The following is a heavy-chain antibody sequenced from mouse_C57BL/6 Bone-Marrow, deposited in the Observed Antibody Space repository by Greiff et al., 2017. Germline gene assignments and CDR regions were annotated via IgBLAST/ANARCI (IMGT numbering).Heavy chain of an antibody. CDR3: ARDTGAMDY. CDR2: FDPNSGGT. V-gene: IGHV1-72*01. J-gene: IGHJ4*01. CDR1: GYTFTSYW. Sequence: QVQLQQPGAELVKPGASVKLSCKASGYTFTSYWMHWVKQRPGRGLEWIGRFDPNSGGTKYNEKFKSKATLTVDKSSSTAHMELLSLTSEDFAVYYCARDTGAMDYWGQGTSVTVSS. D-gene: IGHD1-1*01.